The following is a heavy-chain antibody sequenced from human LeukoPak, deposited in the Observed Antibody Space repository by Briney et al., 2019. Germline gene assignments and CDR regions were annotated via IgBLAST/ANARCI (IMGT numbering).Heavy chain of an antibody. V-gene: IGHV3-30*04. Sequence: GGSLRLSCAASGFTFSSYAMHWVRQAPGKGLEWVAVISYDGSNKYCADSVKGRFTISRDNSKNTLYLQMNSLRAEDTAVCYCARELVVTPRHYYYGMDVWGQGTTVTVSS. J-gene: IGHJ6*02. CDR3: ARELVVTPRHYYYGMDV. CDR1: GFTFSSYA. D-gene: IGHD2-21*02. CDR2: ISYDGSNK.